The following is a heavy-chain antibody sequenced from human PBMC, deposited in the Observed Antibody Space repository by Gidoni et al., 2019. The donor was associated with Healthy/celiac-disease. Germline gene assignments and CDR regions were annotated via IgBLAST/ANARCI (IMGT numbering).Heavy chain of an antibody. CDR3: ARIMGPVEGNYYGMDV. CDR1: GYTFTGYY. CDR2: INPNSGGT. Sequence: QVQLVQSGAEVKKPGASVKVSCKASGYTFTGYYMHWVRQAPGQGLEWMGWINPNSGGTNYAQKFQGRVTMTRDTSISTAYMELSRLRSDDTAVYYCARIMGPVEGNYYGMDVWGQGTTVTVSS. D-gene: IGHD3-16*01. V-gene: IGHV1-2*02. J-gene: IGHJ6*02.